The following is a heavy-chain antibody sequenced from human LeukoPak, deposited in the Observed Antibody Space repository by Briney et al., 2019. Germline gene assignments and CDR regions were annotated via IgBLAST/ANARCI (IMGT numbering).Heavy chain of an antibody. CDR2: IRYEAGNM. CDR1: GFDFSSYG. V-gene: IGHV3-30*02. D-gene: IGHD1-1*01. J-gene: IGHJ4*02. Sequence: GGSLRLSCAASGFDFSSYGMHWVRQAPGKGLEWVAFIRYEAGNMYYVDSVKGRFTISRDNSKNTLFLQLNSLRTDDTAVYFCAKDRDPYTTKATVDYWGQGTLVIVSS. CDR3: AKDRDPYTTKATVDY.